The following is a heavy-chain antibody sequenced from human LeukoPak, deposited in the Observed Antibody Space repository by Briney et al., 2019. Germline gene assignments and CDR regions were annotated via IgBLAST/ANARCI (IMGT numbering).Heavy chain of an antibody. CDR1: GGSFSGYY. CDR3: ARVPGIVVVPAATARRGMDV. V-gene: IGHV4-34*01. D-gene: IGHD2-2*01. Sequence: PSETLSLTCAAYGGSFSGYYWSWIRQPPGKGLEWIGEINHSGSTNYNPSLKSRVTISVDTSKNQFSLKLSSVTAADTAVYYCARVPGIVVVPAATARRGMDVWGQGTTVTVSS. CDR2: INHSGST. J-gene: IGHJ6*02.